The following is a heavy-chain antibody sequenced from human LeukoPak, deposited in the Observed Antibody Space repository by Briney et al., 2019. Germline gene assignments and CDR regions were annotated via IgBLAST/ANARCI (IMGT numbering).Heavy chain of an antibody. CDR3: AKDHGRYYYDSSGATDY. CDR1: GFTFSSYG. V-gene: IGHV3-33*06. CDR2: IWYDGSNK. D-gene: IGHD3-22*01. J-gene: IGHJ4*02. Sequence: GRSLRLSCAASGFTFSSYGMHWVRQAPGKGLEWVAVIWYDGSNKYYADSVKGRFTISRDNSKNTLYLQMNSLRAEDTAVYYCAKDHGRYYYDSSGATDYWGQGTLVTVSS.